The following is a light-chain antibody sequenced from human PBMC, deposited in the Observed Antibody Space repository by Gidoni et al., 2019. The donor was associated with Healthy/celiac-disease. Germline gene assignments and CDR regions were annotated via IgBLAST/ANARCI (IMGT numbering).Light chain of an antibody. J-gene: IGLJ3*02. V-gene: IGLV6-57*03. CDR3: QSYDSSNWV. CDR2: EDN. Sequence: SVSESPGKTVTISCTRSSGSIASNYVQWYQQRPGSAPTTVIYEDNQRPSGVPDRFSGSIDSSSNSASLTISGLKTEDEADYYCQSYDSSNWVFGGGTKLTV. CDR1: SGSIASNY.